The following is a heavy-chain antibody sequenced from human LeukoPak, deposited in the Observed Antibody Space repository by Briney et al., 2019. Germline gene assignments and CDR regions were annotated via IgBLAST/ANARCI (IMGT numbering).Heavy chain of an antibody. CDR1: GFTFSSYS. D-gene: IGHD3-16*01. Sequence: GGSLRLSCAASGFTFSSYSMNWVRQAPGKGLEWVSSISSSSSYIYYADSVKGRFTISRDNAKNSLYLQMNSLRAEDTAVYYCARGGTIWYYFDYWGQGTLVTVSS. CDR2: ISSSSSYI. J-gene: IGHJ4*02. V-gene: IGHV3-21*01. CDR3: ARGGTIWYYFDY.